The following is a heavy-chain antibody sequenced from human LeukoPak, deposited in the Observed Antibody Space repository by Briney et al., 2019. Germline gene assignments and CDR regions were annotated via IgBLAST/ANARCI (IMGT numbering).Heavy chain of an antibody. CDR3: ARDTGEPFDY. V-gene: IGHV3-48*01. Sequence: GGSLRLSCAASGFTFSSYSMNWVRQAPGKGLEWVSYIRSSRGTIYYADSVKGRFTISRDNAKNSLYLQMNSLRAEDTAIYYCARDTGEPFDYWGQGTLVTVSS. D-gene: IGHD3-16*01. J-gene: IGHJ4*02. CDR1: GFTFSSYS. CDR2: IRSSRGTI.